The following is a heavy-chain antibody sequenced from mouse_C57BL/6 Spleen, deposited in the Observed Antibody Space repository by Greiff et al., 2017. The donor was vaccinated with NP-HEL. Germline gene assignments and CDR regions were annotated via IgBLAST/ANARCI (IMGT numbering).Heavy chain of an antibody. CDR3: ARFDYYGSSYRYYFDY. D-gene: IGHD1-1*01. Sequence: VMLVESGAELARPGASVKLSCKASGYTFTSYGISWVKQRTGQGLEWIGEIYPRSGNTYYNEKFKGKATLTADKSSSTAYMELRSLTSEDSAVYFCARFDYYGSSYRYYFDYWGQGTTLTVSS. J-gene: IGHJ2*01. CDR2: IYPRSGNT. V-gene: IGHV1-81*01. CDR1: GYTFTSYG.